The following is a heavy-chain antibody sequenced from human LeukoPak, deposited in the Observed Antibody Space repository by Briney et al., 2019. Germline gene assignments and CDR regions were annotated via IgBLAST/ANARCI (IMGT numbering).Heavy chain of an antibody. V-gene: IGHV3-21*06. J-gene: IGHJ2*01. Sequence: PGGSLRLSCEASGFSFSLYTMNWVRQVPGKGLEWVSCINNGSSYIYYADSVKGRFTISRDNAKHPLYLQMNSMRAEDTAVYYCTRDQPTKPWYFDLWGRGTLVTVSS. D-gene: IGHD1-26*01. CDR3: TRDQPTKPWYFDL. CDR1: GFSFSLYT. CDR2: INNGSSYI.